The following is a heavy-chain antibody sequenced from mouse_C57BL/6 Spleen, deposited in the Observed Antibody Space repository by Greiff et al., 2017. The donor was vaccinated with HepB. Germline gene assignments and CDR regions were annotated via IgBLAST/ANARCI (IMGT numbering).Heavy chain of an antibody. CDR3: AASVDYYGSSWFAY. Sequence: QVQLQQSGPELVKPGASVKISCKASGYAFSSSWMNWVKQRPGKGLEWIGRIYPGDGDTNYNGKFKGKATLTADKSSSTAYMQLSSLTSEDSAVYFCAASVDYYGSSWFAYWGQGTLVTVSA. CDR1: GYAFSSSW. V-gene: IGHV1-82*01. CDR2: IYPGDGDT. J-gene: IGHJ3*01. D-gene: IGHD1-1*01.